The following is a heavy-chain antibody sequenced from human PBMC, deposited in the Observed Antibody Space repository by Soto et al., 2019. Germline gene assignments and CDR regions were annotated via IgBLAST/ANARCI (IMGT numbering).Heavy chain of an antibody. Sequence: QVQLQESGPGLVKPSETLSLTCTVSGGSISSYYWSWIRQPPGKGLEWIGYIYYSGSTNYNPSLKSRVTISVDTSKNLFALELSSVTAADTAVYYCAREDGYGEHYYYGMDVWGQGTTVTVSS. D-gene: IGHD4-17*01. J-gene: IGHJ6*02. CDR1: GGSISSYY. V-gene: IGHV4-59*01. CDR2: IYYSGST. CDR3: AREDGYGEHYYYGMDV.